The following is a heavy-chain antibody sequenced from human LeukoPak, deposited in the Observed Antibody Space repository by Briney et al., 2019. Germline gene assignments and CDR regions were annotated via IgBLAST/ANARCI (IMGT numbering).Heavy chain of an antibody. CDR2: ISHSGST. V-gene: IGHV4-34*01. J-gene: IGHJ4*02. CDR1: GGSLSNYY. D-gene: IGHD2-2*02. CDR3: ARYGCSSSSCHRRYFDS. Sequence: SETLSLTCGVYGGSLSNYYWSWVRQSPGKGLKWIGEISHSGSTNSNPSLNSRVTISVDTSKNQFSLKLSSVTAADTAVYYCARYGCSSSSCHRRYFDSWGQGTLVTVSS.